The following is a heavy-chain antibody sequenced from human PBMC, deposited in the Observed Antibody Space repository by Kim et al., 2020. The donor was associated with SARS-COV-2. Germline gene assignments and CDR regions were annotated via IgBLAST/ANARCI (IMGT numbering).Heavy chain of an antibody. D-gene: IGHD3-10*01. V-gene: IGHV1-18*01. Sequence: ASVKVSCKASGYTFTSYGLSWVRQAPGQGLEWMGWISAYNGNTNYAQKLQGRVTMTTDTSTSTAYMALRSLGSDDTAVYYCARSYGSGSCHLFYYYGMDVWGQGAMVTVSS. J-gene: IGHJ6*02. CDR2: ISAYNGNT. CDR1: GYTFTSYG. CDR3: ARSYGSGSCHLFYYYGMDV.